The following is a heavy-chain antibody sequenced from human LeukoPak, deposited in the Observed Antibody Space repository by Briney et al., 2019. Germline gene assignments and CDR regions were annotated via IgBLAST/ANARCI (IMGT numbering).Heavy chain of an antibody. CDR2: IYYSGRT. V-gene: IGHV4-59*01. Sequence: SETLPLTCSVSSGSISSYYWSWIRQPPGKGLEWIGYIYYSGRTSYNPSLKSRVTISVDTSKNHFSLTLSSVTAADTAVYYCARVEYYYGSGSFSAFDYWGQGTLVTVSS. CDR1: SGSISSYY. J-gene: IGHJ4*02. CDR3: ARVEYYYGSGSFSAFDY. D-gene: IGHD3-10*01.